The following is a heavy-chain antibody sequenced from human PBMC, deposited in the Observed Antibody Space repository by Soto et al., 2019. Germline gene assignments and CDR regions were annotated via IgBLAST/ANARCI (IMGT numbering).Heavy chain of an antibody. CDR2: IYPGDSDT. V-gene: IGHV5-51*01. D-gene: IGHD6-6*01. CDR1: GYSFGNYW. Sequence: GESLKISCKASGYSFGNYWVAWVRQMPGKGLEWMGIIYPGDSDTRYSPSFQGQVTFSADKSISTAYLQWSSLKASDTAMYYCASHSSSYYYYGMDVWGQGTTVTVSS. CDR3: ASHSSSYYYYGMDV. J-gene: IGHJ6*02.